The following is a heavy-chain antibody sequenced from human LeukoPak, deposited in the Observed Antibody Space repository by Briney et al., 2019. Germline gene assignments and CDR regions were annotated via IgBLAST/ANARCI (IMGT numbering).Heavy chain of an antibody. CDR3: ARVPTSSGWYPLDYYYYYMDV. CDR2: INPSGGST. CDR1: GYTFTSYY. D-gene: IGHD6-19*01. V-gene: IGHV1-46*01. J-gene: IGHJ6*03. Sequence: ASVKVSCKASGYTFTSYYMHWVRQAPGQGLEWMGIINPSGGSTSYAQKFQGRVTMTRDTSISTAYMELSRLRSDDTAVYYCARVPTSSGWYPLDYYYYYMDVWGKGTTVTVSS.